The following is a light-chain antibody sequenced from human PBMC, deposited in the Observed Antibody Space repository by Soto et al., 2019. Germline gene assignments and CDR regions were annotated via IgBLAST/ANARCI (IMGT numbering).Light chain of an antibody. J-gene: IGLJ2*01. CDR2: DVS. V-gene: IGLV2-14*01. Sequence: QSALTQPASVSGSPGQSITISCTGTSSDVGGYNYVSWYQQHPGKAPKLMSYDVSNRPSGVSNRFSGSKSGNTASLTISGLQAEDEADYYCSSYTSSSTPVVFGGGTKLPVL. CDR3: SSYTSSSTPVV. CDR1: SSDVGGYNY.